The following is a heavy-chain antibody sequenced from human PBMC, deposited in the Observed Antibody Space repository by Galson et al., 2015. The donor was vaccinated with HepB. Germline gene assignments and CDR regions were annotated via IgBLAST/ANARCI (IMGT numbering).Heavy chain of an antibody. D-gene: IGHD1-20*01. CDR3: AHRRQVITKEFDS. J-gene: IGHJ4*02. V-gene: IGHV2-5*01. Sequence: PALVKPTQTLTLTCTFSGFSLSTSTVGVGWIRQPPGKALEWLALINGNDDKRYSPSLKRRLTITQDTSKSQVVLTMTNMDPVDTATYYCAHRRQVITKEFDSWGQGTLVTVSA. CDR1: GFSLSTSTVG. CDR2: INGNDDK.